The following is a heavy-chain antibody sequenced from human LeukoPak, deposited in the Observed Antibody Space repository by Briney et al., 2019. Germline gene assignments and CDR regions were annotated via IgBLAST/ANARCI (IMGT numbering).Heavy chain of an antibody. CDR2: VNHRGIT. CDR3: ERDPTTVVALPYYFDF. Sequence: SETLSLTCAVYGVSFSGDHWNWIRQSAGKGLEWIGEVNHRGITNYNPSLKSRVTISVDTSKNQFFLKLNSVTAADTAVYYCERDPTTVVALPYYFDFWGHGTLVTVSS. V-gene: IGHV4-34*01. J-gene: IGHJ4*01. D-gene: IGHD4-23*01. CDR1: GVSFSGDH.